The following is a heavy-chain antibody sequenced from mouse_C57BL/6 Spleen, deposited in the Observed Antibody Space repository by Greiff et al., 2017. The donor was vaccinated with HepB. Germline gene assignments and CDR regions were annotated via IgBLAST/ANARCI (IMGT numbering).Heavy chain of an antibody. D-gene: IGHD2-3*01. J-gene: IGHJ4*01. CDR2: INPNNGGT. Sequence: VQLQQSGPELVKPGASVKISCKASGYTFTDYYMNWVKQSHGKSLEWIGDINPNNGGTSYNQKFKGKSTLTVDKSSSTAYMELRSLTSEDSAVYYCAREGDGYSSYAMDYWGQGTSVTVSS. V-gene: IGHV1-26*01. CDR1: GYTFTDYY. CDR3: AREGDGYSSYAMDY.